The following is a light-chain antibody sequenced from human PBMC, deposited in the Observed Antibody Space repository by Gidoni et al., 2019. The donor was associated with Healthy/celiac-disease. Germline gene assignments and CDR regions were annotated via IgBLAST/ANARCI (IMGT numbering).Light chain of an antibody. CDR2: WAS. CDR3: QQYYSTPPT. J-gene: IGKJ1*01. Sequence: DIVRTQTPDSLDVSLGERATINCKSSQSVLYSSNNTNYLAWYQQKPGQPPKLLIYWASTRESGVPDRFSGSGSGTDFTLTISSLQAEDVAVYYCQQYYSTPPTFGQGTKVEIK. CDR1: QSVLYSSNNTNY. V-gene: IGKV4-1*01.